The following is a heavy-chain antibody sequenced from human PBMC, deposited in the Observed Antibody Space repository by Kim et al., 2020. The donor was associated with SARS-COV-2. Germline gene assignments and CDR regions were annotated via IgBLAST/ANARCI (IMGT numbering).Heavy chain of an antibody. CDR1: GYSFTSYW. D-gene: IGHD3-10*01. CDR2: IYPGDSDT. CDR3: ARHKWIGELFGSNWFDP. Sequence: GESLKISCKGSGYSFTSYWIGWVRQMPRKGLEWMGIIYPGDSDTRYSPSFQGQVTISADKSISTAYLQWSSLKASDTAMYYCARHKWIGELFGSNWFDPWGQGTLVTVSS. V-gene: IGHV5-51*01. J-gene: IGHJ5*02.